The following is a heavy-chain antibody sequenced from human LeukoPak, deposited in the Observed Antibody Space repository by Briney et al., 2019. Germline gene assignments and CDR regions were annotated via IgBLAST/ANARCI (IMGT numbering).Heavy chain of an antibody. CDR2: IYYSGST. V-gene: IGHV4-59*01. Sequence: SETLSLTCTVSGGSISSYYWGWIRQPPGKGLEWIGYIYYSGSTNYNPSLKSRVTISVDTSKNQFSLKLSSVTAADTAVYYCARDYTSITMVRGVIIKSTWFDPWGQGTLVTVSS. CDR3: ARDYTSITMVRGVIIKSTWFDP. D-gene: IGHD3-10*01. J-gene: IGHJ5*02. CDR1: GGSISSYY.